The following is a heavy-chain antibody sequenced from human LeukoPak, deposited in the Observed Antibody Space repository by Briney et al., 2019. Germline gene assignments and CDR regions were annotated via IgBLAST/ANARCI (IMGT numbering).Heavy chain of an antibody. CDR2: INQDGSEK. V-gene: IGHV3-7*01. D-gene: IGHD5-24*01. CDR1: GFTFSSYW. J-gene: IGHJ4*02. CDR3: ASPLEMATSDFDY. Sequence: GSLRLSCAASGFTFSSYWMSWVRQAPGKGLEWVANINQDGSEKYYVDSVKGRFTISRDNAKNSLYLQMNSLRAEDTAVYYCASPLEMATSDFDYWGQGTLVTVSS.